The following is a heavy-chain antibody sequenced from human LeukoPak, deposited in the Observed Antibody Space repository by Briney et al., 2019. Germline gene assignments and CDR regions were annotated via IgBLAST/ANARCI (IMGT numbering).Heavy chain of an antibody. CDR1: GFTFSSYA. Sequence: PGGSLRLSCAASGFTFSSYAMSWVRQAPGKGLEWVSAISGSGGSTYYADSVKGRFTISRDNSKNTLYLQMNSLRAEDTAVYYCARTPSRTSIFGVVRYWFDPWGQGTLVTVSS. D-gene: IGHD3-3*01. V-gene: IGHV3-23*01. CDR2: ISGSGGST. CDR3: ARTPSRTSIFGVVRYWFDP. J-gene: IGHJ5*02.